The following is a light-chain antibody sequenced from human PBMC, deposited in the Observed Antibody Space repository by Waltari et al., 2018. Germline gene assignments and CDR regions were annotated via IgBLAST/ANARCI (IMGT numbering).Light chain of an antibody. V-gene: IGLV3-19*01. Sequence: SSDLTQDPSLSVALGQPVRITCPGHSLHRYLASWYQQRPGQAPILVLFGPDNRPSGIPDRFSGSTSGNTASLTITGAQAEDEADYYCHSRETFSTRLFGGGTRLTV. J-gene: IGLJ2*01. CDR2: GPD. CDR1: SLHRYL. CDR3: HSRETFSTRL.